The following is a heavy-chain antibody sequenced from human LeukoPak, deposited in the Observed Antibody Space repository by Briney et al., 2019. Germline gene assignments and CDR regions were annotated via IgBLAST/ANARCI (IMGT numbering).Heavy chain of an antibody. Sequence: GGSLRLSCAASGFTFSNAWMSWVRQAPGQGLEWVGRIKSKTDGGTTDYAAPVKGRFSVSRDDSKNTLYLQMNSLKIEDTAVYYCTSGGSGYSSSWYGDDYYYYGMDVWGQGTTVTVSS. CDR1: GFTFSNAW. D-gene: IGHD6-13*01. J-gene: IGHJ6*02. V-gene: IGHV3-15*01. CDR3: TSGGSGYSSSWYGDDYYYYGMDV. CDR2: IKSKTDGGTT.